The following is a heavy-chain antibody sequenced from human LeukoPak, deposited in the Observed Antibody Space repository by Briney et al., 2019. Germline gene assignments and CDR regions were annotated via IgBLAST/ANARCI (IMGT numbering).Heavy chain of an antibody. V-gene: IGHV3-74*01. D-gene: IGHD2-15*01. CDR1: GFAYSGSA. J-gene: IGHJ6*02. Sequence: GGSLRLSCTASGFAYSGSAMHWVRQAPGKGLEWVSGIQRDGSSPTYADSVKGRFTISRDNAKNTLYLQMSSLREEDTAVYFCARAGWDLLPPYYYYGLDVWGQGTTVTVSS. CDR3: ARAGWDLLPPYYYYGLDV. CDR2: IQRDGSSP.